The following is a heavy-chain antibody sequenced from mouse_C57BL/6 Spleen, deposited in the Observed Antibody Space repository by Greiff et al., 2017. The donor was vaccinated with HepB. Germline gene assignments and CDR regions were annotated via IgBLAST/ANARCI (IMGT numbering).Heavy chain of an antibody. CDR3: ARRGIYYYVSYWYFDV. D-gene: IGHD1-1*01. CDR2: IDPSDSYI. Sequence: VQLQQPGAELVKPGASVKLSCKASGYTFTSYWMQWVKQRPGQGLEWIGEIDPSDSYINYNQKFKGKATLTVDTSSSTASMQLSSLTSEDSAVYYCARRGIYYYVSYWYFDVWGTGTSVTVSS. CDR1: GYTFTSYW. V-gene: IGHV1-50*01. J-gene: IGHJ1*03.